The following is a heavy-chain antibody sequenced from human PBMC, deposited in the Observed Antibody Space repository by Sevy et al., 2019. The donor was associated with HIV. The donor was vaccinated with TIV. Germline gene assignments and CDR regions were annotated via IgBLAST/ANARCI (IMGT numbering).Heavy chain of an antibody. V-gene: IGHV4-59*08. CDR1: GGSITSLY. Sequence: SETLSLTCTVSGGSITSLYWNWIRQPPGKGLEWIANIYYNGHINYNPSLKSRVTLSLDTSKNQFSLSLSSLTAADTAMYYCAGGNAWGRGYSWGQGTLVTVSS. CDR3: AGGNAWGRGYS. D-gene: IGHD1-26*01. J-gene: IGHJ4*02. CDR2: IYYNGHI.